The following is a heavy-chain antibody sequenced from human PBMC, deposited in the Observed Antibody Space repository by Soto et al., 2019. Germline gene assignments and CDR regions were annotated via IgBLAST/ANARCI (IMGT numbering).Heavy chain of an antibody. J-gene: IGHJ6*02. V-gene: IGHV3-15*07. D-gene: IGHD6-6*01. CDR3: TTDLIAARYYYYGMDV. CDR2: IKSKTDGGTT. Sequence: GGSLRLSCAASGFTFSNAWMNWVRQAPGKGLEWVGRIKSKTDGGTTDYAAPVKGRFTISSDDSKKTLYLQMNSLKTDDTAVYYCTTDLIAARYYYYGMDVWGQGTTVTVSS. CDR1: GFTFSNAW.